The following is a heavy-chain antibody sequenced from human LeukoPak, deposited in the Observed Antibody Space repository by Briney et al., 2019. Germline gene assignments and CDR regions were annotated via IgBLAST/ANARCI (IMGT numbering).Heavy chain of an antibody. CDR3: AKDRGWGVVGDY. V-gene: IGHV3-23*01. J-gene: IGHJ4*02. CDR1: GFTFSGYA. Sequence: GGSLRLSCAATGFTFSGYAMSWVRQAPGKGLEWVSAISGSGGSTYYADSVKGRFTISRDNSKNTLYLQMNSLRAEDTAVYYCAKDRGWGVVGDYWGQGTLVTVSS. CDR2: ISGSGGST. D-gene: IGHD2-15*01.